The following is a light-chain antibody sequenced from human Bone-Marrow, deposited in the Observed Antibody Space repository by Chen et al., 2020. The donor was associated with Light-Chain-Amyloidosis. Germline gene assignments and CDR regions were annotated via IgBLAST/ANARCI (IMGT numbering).Light chain of an antibody. CDR3: QVWDRSSDRPV. CDR2: DDR. J-gene: IGLJ3*02. V-gene: IGLV3-21*02. CDR1: NIGSTS. Sequence: SSVLTQPSSVSVAPGQPAPIACGGNNIGSTSVHWYQQTPGPAPLLVVYDDRDRPPGIPERLSGSNSGNTATLTISRVEAGDEADYYCQVWDRSSDRPVFGGGTKLTVL.